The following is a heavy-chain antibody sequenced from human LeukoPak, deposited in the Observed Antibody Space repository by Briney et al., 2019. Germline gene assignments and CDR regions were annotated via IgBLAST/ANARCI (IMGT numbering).Heavy chain of an antibody. D-gene: IGHD5-24*01. Sequence: LSLTCGVSGGSISNYYWSWIRQPPGKGLEWVSGISWNSGSIGYADSVMGRFTISRDNAKNSLYLQMNSLRAEDTALYYCAKDIMARDYYYYYGIDVWGQGTTVTVSS. CDR1: GGSISNYY. J-gene: IGHJ6*02. CDR2: ISWNSGSI. CDR3: AKDIMARDYYYYYGIDV. V-gene: IGHV3-9*01.